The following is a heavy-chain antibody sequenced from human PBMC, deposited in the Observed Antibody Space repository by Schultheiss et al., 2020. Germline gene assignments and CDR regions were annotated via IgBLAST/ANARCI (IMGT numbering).Heavy chain of an antibody. V-gene: IGHV4-59*12. CDR1: GGSFSGYY. CDR3: ARVWAD. Sequence: SETLSLTCAVYGGSFSGYYWSWIRQPPGKGLEWIGYNYYSGSTNYNPSLKSRVTMSVDTSKNQFSLKLSFVTAADTALYYCARVWADWGQGTLVTVSS. J-gene: IGHJ4*02. D-gene: IGHD7-27*01. CDR2: NYYSGST.